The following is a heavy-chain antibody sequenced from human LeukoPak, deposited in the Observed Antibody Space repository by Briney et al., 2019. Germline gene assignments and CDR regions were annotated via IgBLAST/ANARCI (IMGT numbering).Heavy chain of an antibody. V-gene: IGHV1-8*01. J-gene: IGHJ6*03. CDR2: MDPNRGNT. CDR3: ARVGKEYSSGWLNYYYMDV. Sequence: GASVKVSCKASVYTFTSYDINWVRQATGQGLEWMGWMDPNRGNTGYAQKFQGRVTMTRNTSISTAYMELSSLRSEDTAVYYCARVGKEYSSGWLNYYYMDVWGKGTTVTVSS. D-gene: IGHD6-19*01. CDR1: VYTFTSYD.